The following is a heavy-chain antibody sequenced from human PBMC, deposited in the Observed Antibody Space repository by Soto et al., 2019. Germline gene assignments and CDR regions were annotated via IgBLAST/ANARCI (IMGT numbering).Heavy chain of an antibody. V-gene: IGHV5-51*01. CDR3: VRPNFGALTHFDF. J-gene: IGHJ4*02. CDR2: IVPGDSDT. Sequence: GESLKISCKAIGYTFTNYWIGWGRQTPGKGLPWRGGIVPGDSDTRYNPSFEGQVTVSADESISTAYLQWNTLKASDTAMYYCVRPNFGALTHFDFWGQRSLVTVSS. CDR1: GYTFTNYW. D-gene: IGHD3-16*01.